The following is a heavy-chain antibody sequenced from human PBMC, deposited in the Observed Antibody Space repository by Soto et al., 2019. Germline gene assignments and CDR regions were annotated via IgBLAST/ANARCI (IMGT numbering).Heavy chain of an antibody. V-gene: IGHV1-3*01. CDR2: INAGNGNT. D-gene: IGHD2-2*01. CDR3: AREHIVVVPAATAGTGYYYGMDV. CDR1: GDTLTSYA. J-gene: IGHJ6*02. Sequence: ASVKVSCKASGDTLTSYAMHWVRQAPGQRLEWMGWINAGNGNTKYSQKFQGRVTITRDTSASTAYMELSSLRSEDTAVYYCAREHIVVVPAATAGTGYYYGMDVWGQGTTVTVSS.